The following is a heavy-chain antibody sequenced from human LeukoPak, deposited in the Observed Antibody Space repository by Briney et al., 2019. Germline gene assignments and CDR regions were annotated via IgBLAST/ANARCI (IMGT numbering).Heavy chain of an antibody. CDR1: GFTFSSYA. J-gene: IGHJ6*03. CDR2: ISYDGSNK. V-gene: IGHV3-30*04. Sequence: GGSLRLSCAASGFTFSSYAMHWVRQAPGKGLEWVAVISYDGSNKYYADSVKGRFTISRDNSKNTLYLQMNSLRAEDTAVYYCARDKGLYSSSWYAYYYYYMDVWGKGTTVTVSS. D-gene: IGHD6-13*01. CDR3: ARDKGLYSSSWYAYYYYYMDV.